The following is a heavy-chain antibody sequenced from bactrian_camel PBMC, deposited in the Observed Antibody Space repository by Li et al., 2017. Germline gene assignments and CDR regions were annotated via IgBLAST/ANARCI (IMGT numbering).Heavy chain of an antibody. J-gene: IGHJ4*01. CDR2: IDSDGRNT. D-gene: IGHD5*01. CDR3: ASPNYGLH. V-gene: IGHV3-2*01. Sequence: VQLVESGGGLVQPGGSLRLSCAASGFTFSSYYMSWVRQAPGKGLEWVSTIDSDGRNTYYADSMKGRFTISRDNTKNTVCLQMNSLKSEDTALYYCASPNYGLHWGQGTQVTVS. CDR1: GFTFSSYY.